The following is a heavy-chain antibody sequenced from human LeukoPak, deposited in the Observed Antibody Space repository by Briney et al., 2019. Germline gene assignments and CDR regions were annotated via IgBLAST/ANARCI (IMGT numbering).Heavy chain of an antibody. CDR1: GGSISSGGYS. J-gene: IGHJ3*01. CDR2: IYHSGST. CDR3: ASQIWADAFDV. Sequence: PSQTLSLTCAVSGGSISSGGYSWSWIRQPPGKGLEWIGYIYHSGSTYYNPSLKSRVTISVDRSKNQFSLKLSSVTAADTAVYYCASQIWADAFDVWGQGTMVTVSS. D-gene: IGHD3-16*01. V-gene: IGHV4-30-2*01.